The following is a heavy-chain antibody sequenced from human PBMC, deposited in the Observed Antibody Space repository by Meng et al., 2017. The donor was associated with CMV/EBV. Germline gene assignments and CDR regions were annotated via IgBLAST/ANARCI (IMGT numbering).Heavy chain of an antibody. CDR3: ARVTSRVAGAFDY. D-gene: IGHD1-14*01. Sequence: VQPQESGPGLVKPSQTLSLTCTVSGGSISSCDYYWSWIRQPPGKGLEWIGYIYYSGSTYYNPSLKSRVTISVDTSKNQFSLKLSSVTAADTAVYYCARVTSRVAGAFDYWGQGTLVTVSS. V-gene: IGHV4-30-4*08. CDR1: GGSISSCDYY. J-gene: IGHJ4*02. CDR2: IYYSGST.